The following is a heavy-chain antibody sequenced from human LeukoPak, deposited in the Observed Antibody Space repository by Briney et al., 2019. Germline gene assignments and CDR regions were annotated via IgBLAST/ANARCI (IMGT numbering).Heavy chain of an antibody. CDR3: ASSPIVVVPAAIIYYFDY. Sequence: PGGSLRLSCAASGFTFSSYSMNWVRQAPGKGLEWVSSISSSSSYIYYADSVKGRFTISRDNAKNSLYLQMNSLRAEDTAVYYCASSPIVVVPAAIIYYFDYWGQGTLVTVSS. J-gene: IGHJ4*02. CDR2: ISSSSSYI. CDR1: GFTFSSYS. V-gene: IGHV3-21*01. D-gene: IGHD2-2*02.